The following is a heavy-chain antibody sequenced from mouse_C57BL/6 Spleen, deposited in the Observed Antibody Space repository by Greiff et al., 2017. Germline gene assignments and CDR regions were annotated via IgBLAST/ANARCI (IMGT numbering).Heavy chain of an antibody. V-gene: IGHV1-69*01. CDR2: IDPSDSYT. D-gene: IGHD1-1*01. CDR1: GYTFTSYW. J-gene: IGHJ4*01. CDR3: ATLITTVQDY. Sequence: VKLQQPGAELVMPGASVKLSCKASGYTFTSYWMHWVKQRPGQGLEWIGEIDPSDSYTNYNQKFKGKSTLTVDKSSSTAYMQLSSLTSEDSAVYYCATLITTVQDYWGQGTSVTVSS.